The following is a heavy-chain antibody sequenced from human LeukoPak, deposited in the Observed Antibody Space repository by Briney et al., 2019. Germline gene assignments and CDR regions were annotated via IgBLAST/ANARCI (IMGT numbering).Heavy chain of an antibody. CDR3: ARGGYDFLYGMDV. CDR2: ISYDGSNK. D-gene: IGHD3-3*01. V-gene: IGHV3-30-3*01. CDR1: GFTFSSYA. Sequence: GGSLRLSCAASGFTFSSYAMHWVRQAPGKGLEWVAIISYDGSNKYYANSVKGRFTISRDNSKNTLYLQMNSLKAEDTAVYYCARGGYDFLYGMDVWGQGTTVTVSS. J-gene: IGHJ6*02.